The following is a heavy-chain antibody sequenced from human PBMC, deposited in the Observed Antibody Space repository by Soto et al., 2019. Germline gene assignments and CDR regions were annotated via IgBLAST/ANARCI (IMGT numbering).Heavy chain of an antibody. Sequence: DVQLLESGGGLVQPGGSLRLYCAASGFIFGDYAMSWVRQAPGKGLEWGSSIGGVGGDTYYAASVKGRFTISRDNSKNTLYLQMNSLRAEDTAVYYCARDAVPYNGKWDWFDPWGQGTLVTVSS. CDR3: ARDAVPYNGKWDWFDP. J-gene: IGHJ5*02. CDR1: GFIFGDYA. V-gene: IGHV3-23*01. CDR2: IGGVGGDT. D-gene: IGHD1-26*01.